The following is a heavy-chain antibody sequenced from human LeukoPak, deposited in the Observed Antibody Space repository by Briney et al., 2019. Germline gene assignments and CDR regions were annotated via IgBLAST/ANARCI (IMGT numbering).Heavy chain of an antibody. J-gene: IGHJ4*02. D-gene: IGHD5-24*01. V-gene: IGHV1-2*02. Sequence: ASVKVSCKASGYTFTGYYIHWVRQAPGQGLEWMGWISTNSGGTNYAQKFQGRVTLTRDTSISTAYMDLSRLRSDDTAVYYCARDLGDGYNYFGYWGQGTLVTVSS. CDR1: GYTFTGYY. CDR3: ARDLGDGYNYFGY. CDR2: ISTNSGGT.